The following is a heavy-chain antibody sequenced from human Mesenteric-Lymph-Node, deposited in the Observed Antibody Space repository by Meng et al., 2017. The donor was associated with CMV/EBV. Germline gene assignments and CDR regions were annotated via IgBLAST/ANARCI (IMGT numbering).Heavy chain of an antibody. Sequence: GESLKISCAASGFTFSTYSMNWVRQAPGKGLEWVSGISGSGGSTYYADSVKGRFTISRDNSKNTLYLQMNSLRAEDTAVYYCARARPWSGYCDYWSQGTLVTVSS. V-gene: IGHV3-23*01. CDR2: ISGSGGST. CDR1: GFTFSTYS. CDR3: ARARPWSGYCDY. J-gene: IGHJ4*02. D-gene: IGHD3-3*01.